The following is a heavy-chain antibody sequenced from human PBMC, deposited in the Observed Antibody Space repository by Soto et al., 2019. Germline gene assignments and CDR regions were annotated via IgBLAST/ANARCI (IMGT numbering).Heavy chain of an antibody. J-gene: IGHJ4*02. Sequence: SETLSLTCAVYGWSFGGYYWSWIRQRPGKGLEWIGEINHSGSTNYNPSLKSRVTISVDTSKNQFSLKLSSVTAADTAVYYCARGVEMTTVTTDPYYFDYWGQGTLVTVSS. CDR1: GWSFGGYY. CDR3: ARGVEMTTVTTDPYYFDY. V-gene: IGHV4-34*01. D-gene: IGHD4-17*01. CDR2: INHSGST.